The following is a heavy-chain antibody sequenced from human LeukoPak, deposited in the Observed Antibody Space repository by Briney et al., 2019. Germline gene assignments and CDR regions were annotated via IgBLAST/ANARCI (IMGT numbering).Heavy chain of an antibody. CDR3: ASGGYCSSTSCFYAFDI. V-gene: IGHV1-2*02. D-gene: IGHD2-2*01. Sequence: ASVKVSCKTSGITFTGYYIHWVRQAPGQGLEWMGWIDPKSGDTKYAQTLQGRVTMTRDTSISTAYMDMSRLRSDDTAVYYCASGGYCSSTSCFYAFDIWGQGRMVTVSS. J-gene: IGHJ3*02. CDR1: GITFTGYY. CDR2: IDPKSGDT.